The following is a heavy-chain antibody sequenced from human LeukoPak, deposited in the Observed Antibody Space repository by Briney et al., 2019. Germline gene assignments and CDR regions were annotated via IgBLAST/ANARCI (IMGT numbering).Heavy chain of an antibody. CDR3: ARVIDCSGGSCSGRFDP. V-gene: IGHV3-30-3*01. CDR1: GFTFSSYA. Sequence: GGSLRLSCAASGFTFSSYAMHWVRQTPGKGLEWVAVISYDGSNKYYADSVKGRFTISRDNSKNTLYLQMNSLRAEDTAVYYCARVIDCSGGSCSGRFDPWGQGTLVTVSS. D-gene: IGHD2-15*01. CDR2: ISYDGSNK. J-gene: IGHJ5*02.